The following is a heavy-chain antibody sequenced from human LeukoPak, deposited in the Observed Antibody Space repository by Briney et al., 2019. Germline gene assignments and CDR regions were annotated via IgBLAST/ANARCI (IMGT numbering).Heavy chain of an antibody. J-gene: IGHJ4*02. CDR3: AKDLQYSASPLDY. D-gene: IGHD6-6*01. CDR2: IGAGGGST. CDR1: GFTFSSYA. Sequence: PGGSLILSCAASGFTFSSYAMTWVRQAPGKGLEWVSAIGAGGGSTYYADSVKGRFTISRDNSKNTLYLQMNSLRVEDTAVYYCAKDLQYSASPLDYWGQGTLVTVSS. V-gene: IGHV3-23*01.